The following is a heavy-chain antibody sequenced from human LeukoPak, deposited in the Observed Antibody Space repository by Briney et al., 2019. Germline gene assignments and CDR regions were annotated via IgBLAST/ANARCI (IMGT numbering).Heavy chain of an antibody. CDR3: ARVPITVTNPDY. Sequence: ASVKVSCKASGYTFTSYYMHWVRQAPGQRLEWMGIISPSGGSTSYAQKFQGRVTMTRDMSTSTVYMELSSLRSEDTAVYYCARVPITVTNPDYWGQGTLVTVSS. CDR2: ISPSGGST. D-gene: IGHD4-17*01. V-gene: IGHV1-46*01. J-gene: IGHJ4*02. CDR1: GYTFTSYY.